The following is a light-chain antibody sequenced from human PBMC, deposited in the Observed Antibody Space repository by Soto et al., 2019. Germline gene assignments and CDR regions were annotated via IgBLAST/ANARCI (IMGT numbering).Light chain of an antibody. CDR3: ATWDDSLNGWV. CDR2: SHN. Sequence: QSVLTQPPSAYGTPGQRVTISCSGSSSNIGSNTVNWYQQLPGTAPKLLIYSHNQRPSGVPDRFSGSKSGTSASLAISGLQSEDEADYYCATWDDSLNGWVFGGGTKVTVL. V-gene: IGLV1-44*01. J-gene: IGLJ3*02. CDR1: SSNIGSNT.